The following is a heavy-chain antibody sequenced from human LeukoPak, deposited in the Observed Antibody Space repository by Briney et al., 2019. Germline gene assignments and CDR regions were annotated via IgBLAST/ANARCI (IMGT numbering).Heavy chain of an antibody. CDR1: GFTFSSYN. CDR2: ISDSGTTI. J-gene: IGHJ3*02. D-gene: IGHD1-26*01. V-gene: IGHV3-48*02. Sequence: GGSLRLSCAASGFTFSSYNMNWVRQAPGRGLEWVSYISDSGTTIYYADSVKGRFTISRDNAKNSLYLQMNSLRDENTAVYYCAIDAWELPLDAFDIWGQGTMVTVSS. CDR3: AIDAWELPLDAFDI.